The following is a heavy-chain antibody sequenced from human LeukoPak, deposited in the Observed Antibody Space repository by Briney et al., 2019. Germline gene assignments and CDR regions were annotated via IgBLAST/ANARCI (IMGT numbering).Heavy chain of an antibody. Sequence: GGSLRLSCAASGFTFSSYAMSWVRQAPGKELEWVSAISGSGGSTYYADSVKGRFTISRDNSKNTLYLQMNSLRAEDTAVYYCAKDSPPQQQLVIGWFDPWGQGTLVTVSS. D-gene: IGHD6-13*01. CDR2: ISGSGGST. V-gene: IGHV3-23*01. CDR1: GFTFSSYA. CDR3: AKDSPPQQQLVIGWFDP. J-gene: IGHJ5*02.